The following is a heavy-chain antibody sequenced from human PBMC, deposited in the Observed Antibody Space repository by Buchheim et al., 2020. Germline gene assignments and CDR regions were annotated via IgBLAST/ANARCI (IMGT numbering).Heavy chain of an antibody. V-gene: IGHV3-7*01. J-gene: IGHJ4*02. D-gene: IGHD1-14*01. CDR2: IKNDGSDK. CDR3: VRDHRFSFDY. Sequence: EVQLVESGGGLVQPGGSLRLSCAASGFSFSSHWMSWVRQAPGKGLEWVAKIKNDGSDKWYVDSVKGRFTISKDNAKNSLFLQMNSLRAEDMAVYYCVRDHRFSFDYWGQGTL. CDR1: GFSFSSHW.